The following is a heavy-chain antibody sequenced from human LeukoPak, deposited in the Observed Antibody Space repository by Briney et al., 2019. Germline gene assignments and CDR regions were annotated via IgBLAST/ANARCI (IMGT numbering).Heavy chain of an antibody. CDR3: ARGGSGYYGIDV. CDR1: GFTFSSYS. Sequence: GGSLRLSCAASGFTFSSYSMNWVRQAPGKGLEWVSYISSSSITIYYADSVKSRFTISRDNAKNSLYLQMNSLRAEDTAVYYCARGGSGYYGIDVWGQGTAVTVSS. J-gene: IGHJ6*02. V-gene: IGHV3-48*04. D-gene: IGHD2-15*01. CDR2: ISSSSITI.